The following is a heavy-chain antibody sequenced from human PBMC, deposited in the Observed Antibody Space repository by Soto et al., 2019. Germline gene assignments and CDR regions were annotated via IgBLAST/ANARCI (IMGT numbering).Heavy chain of an antibody. V-gene: IGHV4-61*01. D-gene: IGHD6-13*01. J-gene: IGHJ6*02. CDR2: IYYSGST. Sequence: SETLSLTCTVSGGSVSSGSYYWSWIRQPPGKGLEWIGYIYYSGSTNYNPSLKSRVTISVDTSKNQFSLKLSSVTAADTAVYYCARDRTIAAAGVPYGMDVWGQGTTVTV. CDR3: ARDRTIAAAGVPYGMDV. CDR1: GGSVSSGSYY.